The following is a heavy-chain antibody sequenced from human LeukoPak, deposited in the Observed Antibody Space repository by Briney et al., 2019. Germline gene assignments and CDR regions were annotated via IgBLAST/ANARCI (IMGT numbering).Heavy chain of an antibody. CDR2: NYYSEST. CDR1: GGSISSSSYY. V-gene: IGHV4-39*01. Sequence: SETVSLTCTVSGGSISSSSYYWGWIRQPPGKGLEWIGSNYYSESTYYNPSLKSRVNTSVDTSKTQFSLKLSSRTAADTAVYYCARHILPYGDYAFYFDYWGQGTLATVSS. J-gene: IGHJ4*02. CDR3: ARHILPYGDYAFYFDY. D-gene: IGHD4-17*01.